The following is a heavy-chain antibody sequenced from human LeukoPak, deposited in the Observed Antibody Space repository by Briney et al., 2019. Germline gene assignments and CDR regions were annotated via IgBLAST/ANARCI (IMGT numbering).Heavy chain of an antibody. CDR1: GFTFSDYY. CDR3: ARSTTRTHYGGNGVKW. D-gene: IGHD4-23*01. CDR2: ISSGSTI. V-gene: IGHV3-11*01. J-gene: IGHJ4*02. Sequence: GGSLRLSCAASGFTFSDYYMSWIRQAPGKGLEWVSYISSGSTIYYADSVKGRFTISRDNAKNSLYLQMNSLRAEDTAVYYCARSTTRTHYGGNGVKWWGQGTLVTVSS.